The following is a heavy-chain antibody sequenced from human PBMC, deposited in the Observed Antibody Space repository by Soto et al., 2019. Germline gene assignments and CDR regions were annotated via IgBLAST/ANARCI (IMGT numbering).Heavy chain of an antibody. CDR2: FDPEDGET. CDR3: ATKPIYDYIWGSQYY. V-gene: IGHV1-24*01. Sequence: QVQLVQSGAEVKKPGASVKVSCKVSGYTLTELSMHWVRQAPGKGLEWMGGFDPEDGETIYAQKLQDRVTMTEDTSTDTAYMELSSLRSEDTAVYYCATKPIYDYIWGSQYYWGQGTLVTVSS. D-gene: IGHD3-16*01. CDR1: GYTLTELS. J-gene: IGHJ4*02.